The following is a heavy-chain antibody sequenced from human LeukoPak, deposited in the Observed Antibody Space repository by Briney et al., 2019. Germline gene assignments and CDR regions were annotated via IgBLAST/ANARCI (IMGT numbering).Heavy chain of an antibody. Sequence: GGSLRLSCAASGFTVSSNYMSWVRQAPGKGLEWVSVIYSGGSTYYADSVKGRFTISRNNSKNTLYLQMNSLRAEDTAVYYCARDKVYNWFDPWGQGTLVTVSS. CDR1: GFTVSSNY. CDR2: IYSGGST. CDR3: ARDKVYNWFDP. J-gene: IGHJ5*02. V-gene: IGHV3-53*01.